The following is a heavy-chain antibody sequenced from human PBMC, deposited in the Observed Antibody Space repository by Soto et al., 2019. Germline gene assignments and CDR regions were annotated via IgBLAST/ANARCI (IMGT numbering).Heavy chain of an antibody. CDR2: ISGSGGST. D-gene: IGHD2-2*01. J-gene: IGHJ6*02. V-gene: IGHV3-23*01. Sequence: GGSLRLSCAASGFTFSSYAMSWVRQAPGKGLEWVSAISGSGGSTYYADSVKGRFTISRDNSKNTLYLQMNSLRAEDTAVYYCAKQAEYAPHYYYYYGMDVWGQGTTVTVSS. CDR1: GFTFSSYA. CDR3: AKQAEYAPHYYYYYGMDV.